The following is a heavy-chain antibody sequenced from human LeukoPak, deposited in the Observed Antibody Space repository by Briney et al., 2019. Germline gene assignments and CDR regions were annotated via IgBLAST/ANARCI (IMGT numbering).Heavy chain of an antibody. D-gene: IGHD6-19*01. CDR2: IKQDGSAK. J-gene: IGHJ4*02. CDR3: AKDLISSGWYDPPHY. CDR1: GFTLSTYW. Sequence: GGSLRLSCAASGFTLSTYWMSWVRQAPGKGLEWVANIKQDGSAKCYVDSVTGRFTISRDNAKNSLFLQMNSLRAEDTAIYYCAKDLISSGWYDPPHYWGQGTLVTVSS. V-gene: IGHV3-7*01.